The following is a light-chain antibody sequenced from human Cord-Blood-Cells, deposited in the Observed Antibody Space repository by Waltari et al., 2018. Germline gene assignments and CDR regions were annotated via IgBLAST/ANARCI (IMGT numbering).Light chain of an antibody. J-gene: IGLJ3*02. V-gene: IGLV3-25*03. CDR1: ALPKKY. CDR2: KDS. Sequence: SYELTQPPSVSVSPGQTARITCSGDALPKKYASWYQQKPGQAPVLVIYKDSERPSGIPERFSGSSSGTTVTLTISGVQAEDEADYYCQSADSSGTWVFGGGTKLTVL. CDR3: QSADSSGTWV.